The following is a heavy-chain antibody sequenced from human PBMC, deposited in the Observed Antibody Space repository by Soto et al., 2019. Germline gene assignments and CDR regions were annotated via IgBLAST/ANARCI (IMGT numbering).Heavy chain of an antibody. V-gene: IGHV5-10-1*01. CDR3: ARQDTWNYGAFDI. Sequence: PGESLKISCKGSGYSFTSYWISWVRQMPGNGLEWMGRIDPSDSYTNYSPSFQGHVTISADKSISTAYLQWSSLKASDTAMYYCARQDTWNYGAFDIWGQGTMVTVSS. D-gene: IGHD1-7*01. J-gene: IGHJ3*02. CDR2: IDPSDSYT. CDR1: GYSFTSYW.